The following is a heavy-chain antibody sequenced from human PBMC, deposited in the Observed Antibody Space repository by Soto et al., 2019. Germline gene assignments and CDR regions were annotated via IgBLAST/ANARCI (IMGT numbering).Heavy chain of an antibody. Sequence: GASVKVSCKASGYTFTIYAMHWVRQAPGQRLEWMGWINAGNGKAKYAQKFQGRVTITADESTSTAYMELSSLRSEDTAVYYCARTASAIFGVVTSDAFDIWGQGTMVTVSS. CDR3: ARTASAIFGVVTSDAFDI. V-gene: IGHV1-3*01. D-gene: IGHD3-3*01. CDR2: INAGNGKA. J-gene: IGHJ3*02. CDR1: GYTFTIYA.